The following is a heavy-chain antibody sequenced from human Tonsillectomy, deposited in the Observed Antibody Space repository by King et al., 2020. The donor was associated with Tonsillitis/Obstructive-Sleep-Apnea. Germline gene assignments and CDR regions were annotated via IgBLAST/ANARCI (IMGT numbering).Heavy chain of an antibody. Sequence: QLVQSGAEVKKPGSSVKVSCKASGGTFSSYAISWVRQAPGQGLEWMGGIIPILGIANYAQKFQGRVTITADKSTSTAYMELSSLRSEDTAVYYCARVYYGNYGGAPWYRGGNYYDGMDVWGQGTTVTVSS. CDR2: IIPILGIA. D-gene: IGHD3-10*01. V-gene: IGHV1-69*10. CDR1: GGTFSSYA. J-gene: IGHJ6*02. CDR3: ARVYYGNYGGAPWYRGGNYYDGMDV.